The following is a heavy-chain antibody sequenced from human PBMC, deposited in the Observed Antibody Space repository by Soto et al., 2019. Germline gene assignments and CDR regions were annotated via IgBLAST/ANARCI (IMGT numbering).Heavy chain of an antibody. Sequence: EMQLLESGGGLVQPGGSLRLSCAASGFTFSNYFMNWVRQAPGKGLEWLSDTNPSDANKHYADSVKGRFTISRDNSKNTLFLQINSLRAEDTAVYYCAKDVNWYGMDVWGQGTTVIVSS. CDR2: TNPSDANK. CDR1: GFTFSNYF. D-gene: IGHD1-1*01. J-gene: IGHJ6*02. CDR3: AKDVNWYGMDV. V-gene: IGHV3-23*01.